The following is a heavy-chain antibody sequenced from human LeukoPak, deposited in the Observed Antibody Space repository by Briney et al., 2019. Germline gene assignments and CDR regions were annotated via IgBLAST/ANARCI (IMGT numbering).Heavy chain of an antibody. D-gene: IGHD3-9*01. CDR2: IYSGGST. Sequence: PGGSLRLSCAASGFTVSSNYMSWVRQAPGKGLEWVSVIYSGGSTYYADSVKGRFTISRGNSKNTLYLQMNSLRAEDTAVYYCARDRYYDILTGYYTSYGMDVWGQGTTVTVSS. V-gene: IGHV3-66*01. J-gene: IGHJ6*02. CDR3: ARDRYYDILTGYYTSYGMDV. CDR1: GFTVSSNY.